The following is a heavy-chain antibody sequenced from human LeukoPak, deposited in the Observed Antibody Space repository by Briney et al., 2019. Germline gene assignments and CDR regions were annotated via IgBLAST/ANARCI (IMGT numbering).Heavy chain of an antibody. CDR1: GFIFNINA. Sequence: GGSLRLSCAASGFIFNINAMSWVRQAPGKGLEWVSGISGGGGDTYYADSVKGRFTISRDNSKNTVYLQMNSLRDEDTAVYYCARDNPSLDFDYWGQGTLVTVSS. CDR2: ISGGGGDT. D-gene: IGHD5/OR15-5a*01. CDR3: ARDNPSLDFDY. J-gene: IGHJ4*02. V-gene: IGHV3-23*01.